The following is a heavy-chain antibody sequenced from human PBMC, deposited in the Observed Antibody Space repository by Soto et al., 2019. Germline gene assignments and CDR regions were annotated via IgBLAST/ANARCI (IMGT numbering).Heavy chain of an antibody. Sequence: GESLKISCKGSGYSFTSYWICWVRQMPVKGLEWMGIIYPGDSDTRYSPSFQGQVIISADKSISTAYLQWSSLKASDTAMYYCSTGGQLARYYYYSYGMDVLGQRITVAVYS. CDR2: IYPGDSDT. V-gene: IGHV5-51*01. J-gene: IGHJ6*02. CDR1: GYSFTSYW. CDR3: STGGQLARYYYYSYGMDV. D-gene: IGHD6-6*01.